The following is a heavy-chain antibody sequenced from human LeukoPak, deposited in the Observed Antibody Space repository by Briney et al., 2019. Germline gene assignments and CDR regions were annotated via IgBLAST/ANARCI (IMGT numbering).Heavy chain of an antibody. V-gene: IGHV3-30*02. CDR2: IRYDGSNK. Sequence: PGGSLRLSCAASGFTFDDYAMHWVRQAPGKGLEWVAFIRYDGSNKYYADSVEGRFTISRDNSKNTLYLQMNSLRAEDTAVYYCAKFAWFGGKVDYWGQGTLVTVSS. CDR1: GFTFDDYA. D-gene: IGHD3-10*01. CDR3: AKFAWFGGKVDY. J-gene: IGHJ4*02.